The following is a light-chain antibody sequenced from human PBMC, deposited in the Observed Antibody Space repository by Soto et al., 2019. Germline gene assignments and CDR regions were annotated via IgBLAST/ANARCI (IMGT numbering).Light chain of an antibody. CDR1: QAISSC. V-gene: IGKV1-8*01. CDR2: TAS. Sequence: AIPRTQSPTSLTASIADGVRIXCRASQAISSCFAWYQQKPGKAPKVLIYTASSLQSGVPSRFSGSGSGTDFTLTISGLQSEDFATYYCQQYYTYSRTFGQGTKVDIK. CDR3: QQYYTYSRT. J-gene: IGKJ1*01.